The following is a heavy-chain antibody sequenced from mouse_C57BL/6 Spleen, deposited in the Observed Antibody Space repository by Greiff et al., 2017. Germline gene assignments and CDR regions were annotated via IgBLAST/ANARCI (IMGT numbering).Heavy chain of an antibody. D-gene: IGHD2-4*01. V-gene: IGHV14-4*01. CDR1: GFNIKDDY. Sequence: GQLHLSGAELVRPGASVKLSCTASGFNIKDDYMHWVKQRPEQGLEWIGWIDPENGDTEYASKFQGKATITADTSSNTAYLQLSSLTSEDTAVYYCTGYYDYDVEWYFDVWGTGTTVTVSS. CDR2: IDPENGDT. CDR3: TGYYDYDVEWYFDV. J-gene: IGHJ1*03.